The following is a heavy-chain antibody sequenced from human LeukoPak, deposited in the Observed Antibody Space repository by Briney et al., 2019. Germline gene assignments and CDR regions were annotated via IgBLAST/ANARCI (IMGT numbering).Heavy chain of an antibody. Sequence: ASVKVSCKASGGTFSSYAISWVRQAPGQGLEWMGRIIPILGIANYAQKFQGRVTITADKSTSTAYMELSSLRSEDTAVYYCARVVVVPAAIHYYYYGMDVWGQGTTVTVSS. V-gene: IGHV1-69*04. CDR3: ARVVVVPAAIHYYYYGMDV. D-gene: IGHD2-2*02. J-gene: IGHJ6*02. CDR1: GGTFSSYA. CDR2: IIPILGIA.